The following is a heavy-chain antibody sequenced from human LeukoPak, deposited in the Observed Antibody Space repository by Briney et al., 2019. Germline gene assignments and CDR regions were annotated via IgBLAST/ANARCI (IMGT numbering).Heavy chain of an antibody. V-gene: IGHV4-61*01. D-gene: IGHD3-16*01. J-gene: IGHJ4*02. CDR2: IYYSGST. CDR1: GGSVSSGSYY. Sequence: PSETLPLTCTVSGGSVSSGSYYWSWIRQPPGTGLEWIGYIYYSGSTNYNPSLKSRVTISVDTSKNQFSLKLSSVTAEDTAVYYCARDARMGRSFDYWGQGTLVTVSS. CDR3: ARDARMGRSFDY.